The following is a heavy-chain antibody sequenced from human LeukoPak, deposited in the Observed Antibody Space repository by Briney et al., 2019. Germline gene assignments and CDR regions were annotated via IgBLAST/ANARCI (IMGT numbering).Heavy chain of an antibody. V-gene: IGHV1-2*02. CDR3: ARFGPFGPKGAFDL. D-gene: IGHD3-10*01. Sequence: ASVKVSCKASGYTFTGYYMHWVRQAPGQGLEWMGWINPNSGGTNYAQKFQGRVTMTRDTSISTAYMELSRLRSDDTAVYYCARFGPFGPKGAFDLWGQGTMVTVSS. CDR1: GYTFTGYY. CDR2: INPNSGGT. J-gene: IGHJ3*01.